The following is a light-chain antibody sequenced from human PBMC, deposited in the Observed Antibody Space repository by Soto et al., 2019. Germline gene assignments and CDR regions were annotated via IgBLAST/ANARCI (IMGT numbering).Light chain of an antibody. CDR2: GAS. Sequence: EIVMTQSPATLSLSPGERATLSCRASQSVISTYLAWYQQKPGQAPRLLIYGASSRATGIPDRFSGSGSGTDFTLTISSLQPDDVATYYCQKYNSGGPLTFGGGTKVDIK. J-gene: IGKJ4*01. CDR1: QSVISTY. CDR3: QKYNSGGPLT. V-gene: IGKV3-20*01.